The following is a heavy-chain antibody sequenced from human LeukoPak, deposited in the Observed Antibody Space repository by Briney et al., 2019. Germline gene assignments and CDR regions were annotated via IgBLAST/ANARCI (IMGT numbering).Heavy chain of an antibody. J-gene: IGHJ3*01. CDR2: MSDIGPNT. CDR1: GFTFTEYA. D-gene: IGHD3-3*01. Sequence: GGSLSLSCAASGFTFTEYAMTWIRQSPGKGLEWVSSMSDIGPNTYYADSVKGRFTISRDTSKNTLLLQMNSLRANDTALYFCARRLSLRFDAFAVWGPGTVVTVSS. CDR3: ARRLSLRFDAFAV. V-gene: IGHV3-23*01.